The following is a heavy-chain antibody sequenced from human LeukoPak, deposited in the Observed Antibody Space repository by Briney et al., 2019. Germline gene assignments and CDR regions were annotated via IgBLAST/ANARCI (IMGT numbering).Heavy chain of an antibody. CDR2: INPNSGGT. CDR1: GYTFTGYY. V-gene: IGHV1-2*06. J-gene: IGHJ4*02. Sequence: VASVKVSCKASGYTFTGYYMHWVRQAPGQGLEWMGRINPNSGGTNYAQKFQGRVTMTRDTSISTAYMELSRLRSDDTAVYYCARADYDFWSGYASSYFDYWGQGTLVTVSS. CDR3: ARADYDFWSGYASSYFDY. D-gene: IGHD3-3*01.